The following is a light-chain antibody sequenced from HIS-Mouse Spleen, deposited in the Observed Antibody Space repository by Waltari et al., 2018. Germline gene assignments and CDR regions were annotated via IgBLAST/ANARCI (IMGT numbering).Light chain of an antibody. CDR1: KLGVKY. Sequence: SYELTQPLSVSVSPGQTASITCYGDKLGVKYACWYQQKPGQSPVLVIYQDSKRPSGIHERFSGSNSGNTATLTISGTQAMDEADYYCQAWDSSTGVVFGGGTKLTVL. J-gene: IGLJ2*01. CDR3: QAWDSSTGVV. V-gene: IGLV3-1*01. CDR2: QDS.